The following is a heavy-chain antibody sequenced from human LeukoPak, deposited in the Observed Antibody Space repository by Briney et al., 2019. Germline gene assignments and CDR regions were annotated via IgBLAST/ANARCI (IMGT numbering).Heavy chain of an antibody. V-gene: IGHV4-34*01. CDR3: ASSSITMVRGVDY. CDR1: GGSFSGYY. Sequence: SETLSLTCAVYGGSFSGYYWSWIRQPPGKGLEWIGEINHSGSTNYNPSLKSRVTISVDRSKNQFSLKLSSVTAADTAVYYCASSSITMVRGVDYWGQGTLVTVSS. J-gene: IGHJ4*02. D-gene: IGHD3-10*01. CDR2: INHSGST.